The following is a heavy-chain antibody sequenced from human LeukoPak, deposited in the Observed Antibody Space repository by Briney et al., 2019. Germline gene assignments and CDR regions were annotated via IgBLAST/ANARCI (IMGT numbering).Heavy chain of an antibody. CDR2: IYYSGST. V-gene: IGHV4-59*01. Sequence: SSETLSLTCTVSGGSISSYYWSWIRRPPGKGLEWIGYIYYSGSTNYNPSLKSRVTISVDTSKNQFSLKLSSVTAADTAVYYCAGGLRYYYYYYYMDVWGKGTTVTVSS. J-gene: IGHJ6*03. CDR3: AGGLRYYYYYYYMDV. CDR1: GGSISSYY. D-gene: IGHD3-16*01.